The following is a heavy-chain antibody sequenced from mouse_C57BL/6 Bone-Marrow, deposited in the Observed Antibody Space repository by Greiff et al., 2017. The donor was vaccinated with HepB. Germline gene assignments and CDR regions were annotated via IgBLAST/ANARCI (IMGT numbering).Heavy chain of an antibody. CDR2: IYPGDGDT. V-gene: IGHV1-82*01. J-gene: IGHJ2*01. Sequence: QVQLQQSGPELVKPGASVKISCKASGYAFSSSWMNWVKQRPGKGLEWIGRIYPGDGDTNYNGKFKGKATLTADKSSSTAYMQLSSLTSEDSAVYFCARSSPGDYWGQGTTLTVSS. CDR1: GYAFSSSW. CDR3: ARSSPGDY.